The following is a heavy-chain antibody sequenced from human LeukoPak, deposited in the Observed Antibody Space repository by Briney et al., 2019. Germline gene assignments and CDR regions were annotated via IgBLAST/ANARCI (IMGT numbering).Heavy chain of an antibody. CDR2: ISYDGSNK. CDR1: GFTFSSYG. V-gene: IGHV3-30*18. Sequence: GGSLRLSCAASGFTFSSYGMHWVRQAPGKGLEWVAVISYDGSNKYYADSVKGRFTISRDNSKNTLYLQMNSLRAEDTAVYYCAKDRGAVASSYWGQGTLVTVSS. D-gene: IGHD6-19*01. CDR3: AKDRGAVASSY. J-gene: IGHJ4*02.